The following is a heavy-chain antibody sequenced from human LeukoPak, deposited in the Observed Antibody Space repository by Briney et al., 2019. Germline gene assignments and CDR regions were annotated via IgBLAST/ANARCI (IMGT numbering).Heavy chain of an antibody. CDR3: ARGRTWIQNPYNFDY. CDR1: GGSFSGYY. Sequence: PSETLSLTCAVYGGSFSGYYWSWIRQPPGKGLEWIGEINHSGSTNYNPSLKSRVTISVDTSTNQFSLKLSSVTAADTAVYYCARGRTWIQNPYNFDYWGQGTLVTVSS. V-gene: IGHV4-34*01. CDR2: INHSGST. J-gene: IGHJ4*02. D-gene: IGHD5-18*01.